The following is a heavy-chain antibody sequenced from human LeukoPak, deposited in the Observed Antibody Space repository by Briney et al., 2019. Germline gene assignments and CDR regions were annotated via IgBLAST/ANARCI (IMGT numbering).Heavy chain of an antibody. Sequence: ASVKVSCKTSGYTFNKYSITWVRQAPGQGLEWMGWISVYNDNTNYAQSLQGRVTMTTDTSTSTAYMELRSLRSDDTAVYYWARGKSVTTLLNWFDPWGQGTLVIVSS. CDR3: ARGKSVTTLLNWFDP. CDR2: ISVYNDNT. CDR1: GYTFNKYS. D-gene: IGHD4-17*01. J-gene: IGHJ5*02. V-gene: IGHV1-18*01.